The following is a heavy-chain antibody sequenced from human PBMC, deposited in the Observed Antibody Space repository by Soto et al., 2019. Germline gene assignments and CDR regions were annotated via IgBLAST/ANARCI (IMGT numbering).Heavy chain of an antibody. J-gene: IGHJ4*02. V-gene: IGHV4-59*12. CDR2: IYYSGST. CDR1: GGSISSYY. CDR3: GIAGTISTVTEDF. Sequence: SEALCLTWTVSGGSISSYYWSWSRQPPGKGLEWIGYIYYSGSTNYNPSLKSRVTISVDTSKNQFSLKLSSVTAADAAVYYCGIAGTISTVTEDFWSPGTFDTVSS. D-gene: IGHD4-4*01.